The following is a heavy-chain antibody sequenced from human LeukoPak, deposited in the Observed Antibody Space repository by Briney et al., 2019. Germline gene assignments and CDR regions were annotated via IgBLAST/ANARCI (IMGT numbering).Heavy chain of an antibody. CDR3: ARTSQSIFGVVLYGMDV. D-gene: IGHD3-3*01. Sequence: QPGRSLRLSCAASGFTFSSYAMHWVRQAPGKGLEWVAVIWYDGSNKYYADSVKGRFTISRDNSKNTLYLQMNSLRAEDTAVYYCARTSQSIFGVVLYGMDVWGQGTTVTVSS. J-gene: IGHJ6*02. V-gene: IGHV3-33*08. CDR1: GFTFSSYA. CDR2: IWYDGSNK.